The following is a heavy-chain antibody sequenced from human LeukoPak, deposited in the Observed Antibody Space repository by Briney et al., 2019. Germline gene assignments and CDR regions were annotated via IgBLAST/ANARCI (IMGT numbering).Heavy chain of an antibody. Sequence: SETLSLTCTVSGGSISSYYWSWIRQPPGKGLEWIGYIYYSGSTNYNPSLKSRVTISVDTSKNQFSLKLSSVTAADTAVYYCARRQGGYPYYFDYWGQGTLVTVSS. D-gene: IGHD3-16*01. CDR2: IYYSGST. CDR1: GGSISSYY. V-gene: IGHV4-59*01. J-gene: IGHJ4*02. CDR3: ARRQGGYPYYFDY.